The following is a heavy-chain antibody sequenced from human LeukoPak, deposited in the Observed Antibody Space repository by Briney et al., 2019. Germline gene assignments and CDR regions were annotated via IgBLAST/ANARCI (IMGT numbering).Heavy chain of an antibody. D-gene: IGHD1-26*01. V-gene: IGHV4-34*01. J-gene: IGHJ5*02. CDR1: GGSFSGYY. Sequence: SETLSLTRAVYGGSFSGYYWSWIRQPPGRGLEWIGEINHSGSTNYNPSLKSRVTISVDMSKNQFSLKLSSVTAADTAVYYCARVGGGGSYVSWGQGTLVTVSS. CDR3: ARVGGGGSYVS. CDR2: INHSGST.